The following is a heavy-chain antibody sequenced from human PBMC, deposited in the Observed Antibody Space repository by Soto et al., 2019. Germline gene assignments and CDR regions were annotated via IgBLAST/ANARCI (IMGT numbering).Heavy chain of an antibody. CDR2: IIHIFGTA. CDR1: GGTFSSYA. CDR3: AREYYYDSSGYSYPHFDY. J-gene: IGHJ4*02. D-gene: IGHD3-22*01. V-gene: IGHV1-69*01. Sequence: QVQLVQSGAEVKKPGSSVKVSCKASGGTFSSYAISWVRQAPGQGLEWMGGIIHIFGTANYAQKCQGRVTITADEATSPAYMELSSLRSEDTAVYYCAREYYYDSSGYSYPHFDYWGQGTLVTVSS.